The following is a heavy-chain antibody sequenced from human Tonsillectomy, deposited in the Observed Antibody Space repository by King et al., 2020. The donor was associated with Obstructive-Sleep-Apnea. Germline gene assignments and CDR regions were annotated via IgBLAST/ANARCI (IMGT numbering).Heavy chain of an antibody. D-gene: IGHD3-22*01. J-gene: IGHJ5*02. CDR3: ARARGYYYDSSGDYNWFDP. CDR2: INAGKGNT. CDR1: GYTFTSYA. Sequence: VQLVQSGAEVKKPGASVKVSCKASGYTFTSYAMHWVRQAPGQRLEWMGWINAGKGNTKYSQKFQGRVIITRDTSASTVYMDLSSLRSEDTAVYYCARARGYYYDSSGDYNWFDPWGQGTLVTVSS. V-gene: IGHV1-3*01.